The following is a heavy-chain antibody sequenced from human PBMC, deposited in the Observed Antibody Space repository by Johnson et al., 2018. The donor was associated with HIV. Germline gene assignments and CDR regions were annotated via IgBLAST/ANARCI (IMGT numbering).Heavy chain of an antibody. D-gene: IGHD6-13*01. CDR3: ARDHSSSWYRGFGGAFDI. CDR2: IRYDGSNK. CDR1: GFTFSSYG. J-gene: IGHJ3*02. Sequence: QVQLVESGGGVVQPGGSLRLSCAASGFTFSSYGMHWVRQAPGKGLEWVAFIRYDGSNKYYADSVKGRFTISRDNSKNTRYLQMNSLRAEDTAVYYCARDHSSSWYRGFGGAFDIWGQGTMVTVSS. V-gene: IGHV3-30*02.